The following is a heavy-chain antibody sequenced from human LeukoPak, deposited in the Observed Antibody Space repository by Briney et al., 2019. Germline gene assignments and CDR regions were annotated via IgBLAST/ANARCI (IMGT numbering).Heavy chain of an antibody. CDR2: ISAYNGNT. D-gene: IGHD5-24*01. J-gene: IGHJ6*02. Sequence: ASVKVSCKASGYTFTSYGISWVRQAPGQGLEWMGWISAYNGNTNYAQKLQGRVTMTTDTSTSTAYMELRSLRSDDTAVYYCARDAEMATITYYYYGMDVWGQGTSDTVSS. CDR1: GYTFTSYG. CDR3: ARDAEMATITYYYYGMDV. V-gene: IGHV1-18*01.